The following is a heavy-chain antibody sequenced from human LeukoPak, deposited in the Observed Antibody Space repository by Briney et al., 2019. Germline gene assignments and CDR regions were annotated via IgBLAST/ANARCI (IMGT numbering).Heavy chain of an antibody. Sequence: PGGSLRLSCAASGFTFSSYWMSWVRQAPGKGLEWVANIKQDGSEKYYVDSVKGRFTISRDNAKNSLYLQMNSLRAEDTAVYYCARGSTSTGYSSSWLFDYWGQGTLVTVSS. J-gene: IGHJ4*02. CDR2: IKQDGSEK. CDR3: ARGSTSTGYSSSWLFDY. CDR1: GFTFSSYW. D-gene: IGHD6-13*01. V-gene: IGHV3-7*01.